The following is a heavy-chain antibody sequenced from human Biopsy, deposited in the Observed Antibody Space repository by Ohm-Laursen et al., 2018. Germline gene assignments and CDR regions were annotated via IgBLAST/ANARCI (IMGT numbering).Heavy chain of an antibody. CDR1: GYTFTSYD. CDR3: GRAVRNQLLTDP. J-gene: IGHJ5*02. D-gene: IGHD1-7*01. V-gene: IGHV1-8*01. Sequence: SVKVSCKASGYTFTSYDITWVRQASGQGPEWIGWLNPVSGNSNFGQKFRDRVTVTSDTSISTAYMELSGLASDDTATYYCGRAVRNQLLTDPWGQGTLVTVTS. CDR2: LNPVSGNS.